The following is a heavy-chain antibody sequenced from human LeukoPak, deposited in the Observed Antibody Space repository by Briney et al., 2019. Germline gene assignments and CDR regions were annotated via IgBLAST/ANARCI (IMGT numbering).Heavy chain of an antibody. CDR1: GGSISSGGYY. V-gene: IGHV4-31*03. CDR3: ARAVSGRFDY. Sequence: PSQTLSLTCTVSGGSISSGGYYWSWIRQHPGKGLEWIGYIYYSGSTYYNPSLKSRVTISVDTSKNQFSLKLSSVTAAYTAIYYCARAVSGRFDYWGQGTLVTVSS. CDR2: IYYSGST. J-gene: IGHJ4*02. D-gene: IGHD6-19*01.